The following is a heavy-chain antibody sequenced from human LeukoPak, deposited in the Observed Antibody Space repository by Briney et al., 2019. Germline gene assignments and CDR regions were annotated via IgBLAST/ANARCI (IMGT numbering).Heavy chain of an antibody. Sequence: ASVKVSCKASGGTFSSYAISWVRQAPGQGLEWMGGIIPIFGTANYAQKFQGRVTITADESTSTAYMELSSLRSEDTAVYYCARDHRDGYDILTGYYNWFDPWGQGTLVTVSS. CDR3: ARDHRDGYDILTGYYNWFDP. J-gene: IGHJ5*02. CDR2: IIPIFGTA. V-gene: IGHV1-69*13. D-gene: IGHD3-9*01. CDR1: GGTFSSYA.